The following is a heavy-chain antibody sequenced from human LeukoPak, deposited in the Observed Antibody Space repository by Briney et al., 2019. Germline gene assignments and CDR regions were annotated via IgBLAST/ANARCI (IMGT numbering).Heavy chain of an antibody. CDR2: ISSSGSTI. V-gene: IGHV3-11*04. CDR1: AFTYSDYY. Sequence: GGSLRLSCAASAFTYSDYYMSWIRQAPGRGLEWVSYISSSGSTIYYADSVKGRFTISRDNAKNSLYLQMNSLRAEDTAVYYCARGSTYYDSSGQVPFDYWGQRTLVTVSS. D-gene: IGHD3-22*01. J-gene: IGHJ4*02. CDR3: ARGSTYYDSSGQVPFDY.